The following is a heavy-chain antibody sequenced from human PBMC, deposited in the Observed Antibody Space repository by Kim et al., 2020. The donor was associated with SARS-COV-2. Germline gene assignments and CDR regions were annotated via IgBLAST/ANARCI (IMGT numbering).Heavy chain of an antibody. CDR1: GFTFSDYY. Sequence: GGSLRLSCAASGFTFSDYYMSWIRQAPGKGLEWVSYISSSGSTIYYADSVKGRFTISRDNAKNSLYLQMNSLRAEDTAVYYCARDPGIRYYYDSSGPRVGVWGQGTLVTVSS. V-gene: IGHV3-11*04. D-gene: IGHD3-22*01. J-gene: IGHJ4*02. CDR2: ISSSGSTI. CDR3: ARDPGIRYYYDSSGPRVGV.